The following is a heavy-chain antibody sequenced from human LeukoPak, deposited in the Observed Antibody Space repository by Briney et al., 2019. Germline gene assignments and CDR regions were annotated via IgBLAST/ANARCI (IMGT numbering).Heavy chain of an antibody. CDR2: IYHSGST. J-gene: IGHJ5*02. CDR3: ARERVDVVSTGPGEDVIPAWFDP. Sequence: PSETLSLTCTVSGYSISSGYYWGWIRQPPGKGLEWIGSIYHSGSTYYNPSLKSRVTISVDTSKNQFSLRLRSVTAADTAVYYCARERVDVVSTGPGEDVIPAWFDPWGLGTLVTVSS. V-gene: IGHV4-38-2*02. CDR1: GYSISSGYY. D-gene: IGHD5/OR15-5a*01.